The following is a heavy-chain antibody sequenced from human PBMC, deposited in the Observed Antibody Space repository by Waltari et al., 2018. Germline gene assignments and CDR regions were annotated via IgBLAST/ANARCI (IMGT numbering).Heavy chain of an antibody. V-gene: IGHV1-69*10. D-gene: IGHD3-22*01. CDR3: ARGEGGDYYDSGGYYYVGVMFY. CDR1: GGTFSSYA. CDR2: SLPILGIA. Sequence: QVQLVQSGAEVKKPGSSVKVSCKASGGTFSSYAISWVRQAPGQGLEWMGGSLPILGIATDAQKCQGRAPITADKSTSTAYMERSRLRPEDTAVYYCARGEGGDYYDSGGYYYVGVMFYWGQGTLVTVSS. J-gene: IGHJ4*02.